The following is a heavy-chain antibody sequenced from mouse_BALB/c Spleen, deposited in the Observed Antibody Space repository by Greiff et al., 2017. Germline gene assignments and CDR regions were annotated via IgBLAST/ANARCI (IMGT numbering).Heavy chain of an antibody. CDR3: ARERDCDGGYWYFDV. CDR1: GYAFSSSW. Sequence: QVQLQQSGPELVQPGASVKISCKASGYAFSSSWMNWVKQRPGQGLEWIGRIYPGDGDTNYNGKFKGKATLTADKSSSTAYMQLSSLTSVDSAVYFCARERDCDGGYWYFDVWGAGTTVTVSS. CDR2: IYPGDGDT. V-gene: IGHV1-82*01. J-gene: IGHJ1*01.